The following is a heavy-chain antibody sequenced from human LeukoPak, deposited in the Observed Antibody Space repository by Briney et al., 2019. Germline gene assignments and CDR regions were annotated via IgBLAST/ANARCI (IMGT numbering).Heavy chain of an antibody. D-gene: IGHD5-12*01. CDR2: IKEDGSGK. Sequence: GGSLRLSCAASGFTFSTYWMSWVRQAPGKGLEWVANIKEDGSGKYSLATETGRFTISRDNAKNTLYLQMNSLRAEDTAVYYCARDSPGYGAYDLGWGQGTLATVSS. CDR1: GFTFSTYW. J-gene: IGHJ4*02. V-gene: IGHV3-7*04. CDR3: ARDSPGYGAYDLG.